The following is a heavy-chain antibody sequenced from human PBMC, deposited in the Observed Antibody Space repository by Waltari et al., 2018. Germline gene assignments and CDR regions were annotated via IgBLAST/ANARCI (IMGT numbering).Heavy chain of an antibody. CDR1: GFTLSSYS. Sequence: EVQLVESGGGLVKPGGSLRLYCAASGFTLSSYSMTWVRQAPGKGLEWVSSISSSSSYIYYADSVKGRFTISRDNAKNSLYLQMNSLRAEDTAVYYCATTPSTADYWGQGTLVTVSS. V-gene: IGHV3-21*01. CDR3: ATTPSTADY. D-gene: IGHD2-21*02. J-gene: IGHJ4*02. CDR2: ISSSSSYI.